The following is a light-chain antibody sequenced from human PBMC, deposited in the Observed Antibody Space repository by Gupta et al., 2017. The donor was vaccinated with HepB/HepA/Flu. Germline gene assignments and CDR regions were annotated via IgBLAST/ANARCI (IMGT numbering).Light chain of an antibody. CDR2: RNN. CDR1: SSNIGAIYD. CDR3: QSYDRSLSGWV. V-gene: IGLV1-40*01. J-gene: IGLJ3*02. Sequence: QSVLTHPPSVSGAPGVRVPIPCPGTSSNIGAIYDVYWYQQLPGTAPKLLIYRNNNRPSGVPDRFSGSKTDASASLAIAGLQAEDEDTYYCQSYDRSLSGWVFGGGTKLTVL.